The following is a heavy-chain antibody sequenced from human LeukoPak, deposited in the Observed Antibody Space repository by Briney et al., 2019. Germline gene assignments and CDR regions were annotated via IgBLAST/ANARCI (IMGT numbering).Heavy chain of an antibody. CDR2: INHSGST. CDR3: GRSNNNKRSGNYPFNNNGMDV. V-gene: IGHV4-34*01. Sequence: PSETLSLTCAVYGGSFSGYYWSWIRQPPGKGLEWIGEINHSGSTNYNPSLKSRVTISVDTSKNQFSLKLSSVTAADTAVYYCGRSNNNKRSGNYPFNNNGMDVWNQGTTVTVSS. J-gene: IGHJ6*02. D-gene: IGHD3-22*01. CDR1: GGSFSGYY.